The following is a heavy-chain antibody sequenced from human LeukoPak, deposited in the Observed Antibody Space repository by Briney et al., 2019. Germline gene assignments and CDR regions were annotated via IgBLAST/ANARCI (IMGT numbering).Heavy chain of an antibody. Sequence: PSETLSLTCTVSGGSISSSSYYWGWIRQPPGKGLEWIGTIYYSGSTYYNLSLKSRVTISVDTSKNQFSLRLSSVTAADTAVYYCAREQAATAIVSRANDYWGQGTLVTVSS. CDR2: IYYSGST. V-gene: IGHV4-39*02. J-gene: IGHJ4*02. D-gene: IGHD2-2*02. CDR3: AREQAATAIVSRANDY. CDR1: GGSISSSSYY.